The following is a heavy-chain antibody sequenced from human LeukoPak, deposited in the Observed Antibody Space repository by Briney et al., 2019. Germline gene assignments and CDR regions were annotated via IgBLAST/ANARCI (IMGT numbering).Heavy chain of an antibody. CDR3: ATSRGSYSSAADY. CDR1: GGTFSSHT. D-gene: IGHD3-10*01. Sequence: GASVKVSCKASGGTFSSHTINWVRQAPGQGLEWMGRIIPILGITNYAQKFQGRVTITADTSTSTAYLDLNTLRSEDTAVYYCATSRGSYSSAADYWGQGTLVTVSS. V-gene: IGHV1-69*02. CDR2: IIPILGIT. J-gene: IGHJ4*02.